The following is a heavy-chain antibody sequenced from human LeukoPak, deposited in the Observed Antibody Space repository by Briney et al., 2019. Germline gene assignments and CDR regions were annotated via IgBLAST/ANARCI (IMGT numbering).Heavy chain of an antibody. J-gene: IGHJ6*02. D-gene: IGHD5-12*01. CDR2: INSDGSNT. CDR1: GFTFSSYW. CDR3: TRAWRYGMDV. V-gene: IGHV3-74*01. Sequence: PGGSLRLSCAACGFTFSSYWMHWVRQAPGKGLVWVSRINSDGSNTTYADSVKGRFTISRDNAKNTLYLQMNSLRAEDTAVYSCTRAWRYGMDVWGQGITVTVSS.